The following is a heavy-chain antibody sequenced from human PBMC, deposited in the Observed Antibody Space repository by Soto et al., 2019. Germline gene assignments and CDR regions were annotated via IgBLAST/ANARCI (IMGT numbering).Heavy chain of an antibody. CDR3: XXXXXIFDY. V-gene: IGHV1-18*01. CDR1: GYTFTSYG. Sequence: QVQLVQSGAEVKKPGASVKVSCKASGYTFTSYGISWVRQAPGQGLEWMGWISAYNGNTNYAQKLKGRVTMTTDTXXXXXXXXXXXXXXXXXXXXXXXXXXXIFDYWGQGTLVTVSS. CDR2: ISAYNGNT. J-gene: IGHJ4*02.